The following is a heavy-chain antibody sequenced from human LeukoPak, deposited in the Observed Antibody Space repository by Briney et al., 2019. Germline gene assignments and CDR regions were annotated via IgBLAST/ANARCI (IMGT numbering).Heavy chain of an antibody. CDR3: AKVRSRTTNWFDP. J-gene: IGHJ5*02. D-gene: IGHD1/OR15-1a*01. CDR2: ISGSGDST. CDR1: GFTFSSYP. Sequence: GGSLRLSCAASGFTFSSYPMSWVRQAPGKGLEWVSAISGSGDSTYYADSVKGRFTISRDNSKNTLYLQMNSLRAEDTAVYYCAKVRSRTTNWFDPWGQGTLVTVSS. V-gene: IGHV3-23*01.